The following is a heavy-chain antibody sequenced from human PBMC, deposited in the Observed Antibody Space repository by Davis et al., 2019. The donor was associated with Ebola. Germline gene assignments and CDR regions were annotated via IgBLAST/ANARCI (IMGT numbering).Heavy chain of an antibody. CDR1: GFTLTKYA. Sequence: ASVQVSCKASGFTLTKYAIHWVRHAPGQRLEWMGWVHGGNGNTKYSQRFQGRVTITPDTSATTVSLDLTSLRSEDTAVFYCARGSMLGSLFDSWGQGTLVTVSS. J-gene: IGHJ4*02. CDR3: ARGSMLGSLFDS. V-gene: IGHV1-3*01. CDR2: VHGGNGNT. D-gene: IGHD3-10*02.